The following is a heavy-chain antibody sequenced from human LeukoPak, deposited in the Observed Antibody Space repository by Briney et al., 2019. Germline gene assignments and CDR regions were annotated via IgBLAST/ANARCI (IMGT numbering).Heavy chain of an antibody. V-gene: IGHV3-7*01. CDR2: MDPSGSQK. Sequence: GGSLRLSCAASEFIFNRSWMNWVRQAPGKGLEWVANMDPSGSQKRYVDSVKGRFTISKGNPGTSVYLDMFGLRAEDTAIYYCAIWTSGNYWGQGTLVTVSS. J-gene: IGHJ4*02. CDR1: EFIFNRSW. CDR3: AIWTSGNY. D-gene: IGHD1-1*01.